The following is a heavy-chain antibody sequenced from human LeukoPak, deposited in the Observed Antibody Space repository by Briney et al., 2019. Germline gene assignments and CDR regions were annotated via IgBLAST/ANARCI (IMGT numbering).Heavy chain of an antibody. CDR3: ARSYYGSGTTNWFDP. CDR2: TYYRSKWYH. Sequence: SQTLSLTCAISGDSVSSNSAAWNWIRQSPSRGLEWLGRTYYRSKWYHDYAVSVKSRITINPDTSKNQFSLKLSSVTAADTAVYYCARSYYGSGTTNWFDPWGQGTLVTVSS. D-gene: IGHD3-10*01. V-gene: IGHV6-1*01. CDR1: GDSVSSNSAA. J-gene: IGHJ5*02.